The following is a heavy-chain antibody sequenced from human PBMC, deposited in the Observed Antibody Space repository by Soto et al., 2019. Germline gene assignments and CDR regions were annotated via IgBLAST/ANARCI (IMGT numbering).Heavy chain of an antibody. D-gene: IGHD3-10*01. V-gene: IGHV4-34*01. CDR2: INHSGDT. Sequence: QVQLQQWGAGLLKPSETLSLTCAVYGGSFSGYYWTWIRQFPGKGLEWIGEINHSGDTNYNPSLKSRVTISVDTSKNQFSLKLNSVTAADTAVFYCARGGGVYYYMDVWDKGLTVAVSS. J-gene: IGHJ6*03. CDR1: GGSFSGYY. CDR3: ARGGGVYYYMDV.